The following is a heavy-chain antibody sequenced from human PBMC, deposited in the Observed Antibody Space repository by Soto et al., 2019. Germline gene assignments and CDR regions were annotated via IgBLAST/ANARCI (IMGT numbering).Heavy chain of an antibody. CDR1: GFTFSSYG. V-gene: IGHV3-33*01. CDR2: IWYDGSNK. D-gene: IGHD2-15*01. CDR3: AIEDLGYCSGGSCPPTY. J-gene: IGHJ4*02. Sequence: HPGGSLRLSCAASGFTFSSYGMHWVRQAPGKGLEWVAVIWYDGSNKYYADSVKGRFTISRDNSKNTLYLQMNSLRAEDTALYFFAIEDLGYCSGGSCPPTYWGQGTLVTVSS.